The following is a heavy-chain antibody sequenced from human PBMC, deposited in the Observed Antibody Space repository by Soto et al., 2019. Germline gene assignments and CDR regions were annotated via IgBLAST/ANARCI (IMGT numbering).Heavy chain of an antibody. D-gene: IGHD3-22*01. CDR1: GGSISSGGYY. CDR2: IYSSGST. V-gene: IGHV4-31*03. J-gene: IGHJ3*02. CDR3: VRDYDYDSSRNDAFDI. Sequence: QVQLQESGPGLVKPSQTLSLTCTVSGGSISSGGYYWSWIRHHPGKGLEWIGYIYSSGSTYYNPSLRSRVTISADTSKNQFSLTLSSVTAADTAVYYCVRDYDYDSSRNDAFDIWGQGTMVTVSS.